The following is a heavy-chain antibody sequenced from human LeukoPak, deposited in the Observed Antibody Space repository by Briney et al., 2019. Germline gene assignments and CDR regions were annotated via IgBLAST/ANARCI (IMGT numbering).Heavy chain of an antibody. CDR1: GGSISSYY. Sequence: SETLSLTCTVSGGSISSYYWSWIRQPPGKGLEWIGYIYYSGSTNYNPSLKSRVTISVDTSKNQFSLKLSSVTAADTAVYYCARLVAAAGLLNWFDPWGQGTLVTASS. V-gene: IGHV4-59*08. J-gene: IGHJ5*02. D-gene: IGHD6-13*01. CDR2: IYYSGST. CDR3: ARLVAAAGLLNWFDP.